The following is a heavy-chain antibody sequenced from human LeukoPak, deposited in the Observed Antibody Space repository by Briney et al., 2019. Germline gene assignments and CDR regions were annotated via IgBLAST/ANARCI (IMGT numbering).Heavy chain of an antibody. V-gene: IGHV3-23*01. CDR3: AKACSGGSCYWDY. CDR2: ISGSGGNT. CDR1: GFTFSSYA. J-gene: IGHJ4*02. Sequence: GGSLRLSCAASGFTFSSYAMSWVRQAPGKGLEWASAISGSGGNTYYADSVKGRFTISRDNSKNTLYLQMNSLRAEDTAVYYCAKACSGGSCYWDYWGQGTLVTVSS. D-gene: IGHD2-15*01.